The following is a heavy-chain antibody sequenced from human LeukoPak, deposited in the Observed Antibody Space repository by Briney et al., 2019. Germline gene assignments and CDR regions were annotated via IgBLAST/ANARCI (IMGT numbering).Heavy chain of an antibody. D-gene: IGHD1-26*01. CDR2: ISVSGGTT. Sequence: GGSLRLSCAGSGFTFSSYAMNWVRQAPGKGLEWVSSISVSGGTTYYADSVKGRFTIPRDNSKNTLYLQMNSLRAEDTAIYYCAKDCSGRGSFYDYWGQGTLVTVSS. CDR3: AKDCSGRGSFYDY. J-gene: IGHJ4*02. CDR1: GFTFSSYA. V-gene: IGHV3-23*01.